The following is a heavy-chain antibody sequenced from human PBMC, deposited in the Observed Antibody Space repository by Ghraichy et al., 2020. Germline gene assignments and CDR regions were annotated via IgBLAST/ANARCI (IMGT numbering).Heavy chain of an antibody. Sequence: GESLNISCAASGFTFSSYSMNWVRQAPGKGLEWVSSISSSSSYIYYADSVKGRFTISRDNAKNSLYLQMNSLRAEDTAVYYCARDYGDYGNYYYYGMDVWGQGTTVTVSS. V-gene: IGHV3-21*01. CDR2: ISSSSSYI. CDR1: GFTFSSYS. D-gene: IGHD4-17*01. J-gene: IGHJ6*02. CDR3: ARDYGDYGNYYYYGMDV.